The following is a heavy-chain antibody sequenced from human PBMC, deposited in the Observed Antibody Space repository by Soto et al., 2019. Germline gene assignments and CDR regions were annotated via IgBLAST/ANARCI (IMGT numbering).Heavy chain of an antibody. Sequence: QVQLQESGPGLVKPSETLSLTCTVSGGSISSYYWSWIRQPPGKGLEWIGYIYYTGSSNYNPSLKSRVTRSVDLSRNQFSLRLSSVTTADTAVYYCARGPNYDFWSGYFRGWGQGTLVTVSS. CDR1: GGSISSYY. J-gene: IGHJ4*02. D-gene: IGHD3-3*01. CDR2: IYYTGSS. CDR3: ARGPNYDFWSGYFRG. V-gene: IGHV4-59*01.